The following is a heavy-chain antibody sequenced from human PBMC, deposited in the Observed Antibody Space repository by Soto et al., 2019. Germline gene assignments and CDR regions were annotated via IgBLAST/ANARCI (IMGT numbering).Heavy chain of an antibody. D-gene: IGHD6-19*01. V-gene: IGHV5-51*01. CDR1: WYSFTSYW. CDR2: IYPGDSDT. J-gene: IGHJ6*01. Sequence: PGESLKISCKGSWYSFTSYWIGWVRQGPGKGLEWMGIIYPGDSDTRYSPSFQGQVTISADRSISTAYLQWSSLKASDTAMYYCARLISSGWTTSYSSYGMEVWGQGTTVIVSS. CDR3: ARLISSGWTTSYSSYGMEV.